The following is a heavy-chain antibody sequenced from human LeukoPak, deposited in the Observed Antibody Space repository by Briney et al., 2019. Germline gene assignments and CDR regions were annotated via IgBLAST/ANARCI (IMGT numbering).Heavy chain of an antibody. CDR2: IRYDGSDK. D-gene: IGHD2-2*01. V-gene: IGHV3-30*02. J-gene: IGHJ4*02. CDR3: ARENVVPAGSRRYFDK. Sequence: GGPLSLSCAACGFTFSCYGMLWLPPAPGQALVGVIYIRYDGSDKYYADSVKGRFTISRDNSKNTLYLQMNSLRAEDTAVYYCARENVVPAGSRRYFDKWGQGTVITVSS. CDR1: GFTFSCYG.